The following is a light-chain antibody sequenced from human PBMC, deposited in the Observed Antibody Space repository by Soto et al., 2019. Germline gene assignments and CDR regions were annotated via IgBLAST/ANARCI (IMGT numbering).Light chain of an antibody. Sequence: EMVSTQSPATPSFSPGDRATLSCRSSQSISSYLACYKHKPGQAPRLLIYDATNRATGIPARCSGGGSETDFTLTISRLEPEDFAVDDCQQRRQWPITIGQGTLLESK. CDR2: DAT. J-gene: IGKJ5*01. V-gene: IGKV3-11*01. CDR1: QSISSY. CDR3: QQRRQWPIT.